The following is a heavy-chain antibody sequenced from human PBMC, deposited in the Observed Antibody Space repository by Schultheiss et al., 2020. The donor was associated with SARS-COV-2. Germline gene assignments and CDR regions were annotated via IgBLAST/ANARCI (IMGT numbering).Heavy chain of an antibody. V-gene: IGHV4-59*01. CDR2: IYYSGST. CDR1: GCSISSYY. Sequence: SETLSLTCTVSGCSISSYYWSWIRQPPGKGLEWIGYIYYSGSTNYNPSLKSRVTISVDTSKNQFSLKLSSVTAADTAVYYCARVAMADFWSGYYSFIYCYYGMDVWGQGTTVTVSS. D-gene: IGHD3-3*01. CDR3: ARVAMADFWSGYYSFIYCYYGMDV. J-gene: IGHJ6*02.